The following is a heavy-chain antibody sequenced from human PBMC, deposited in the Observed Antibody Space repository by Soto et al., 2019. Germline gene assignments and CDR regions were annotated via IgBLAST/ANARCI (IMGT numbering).Heavy chain of an antibody. Sequence: QVQLQQWGAGLVKPSETLSLSCAVYGQSFSGHSWAWIRQPPGKGLEWIGEINESGSTYYNPSLKRRVTISTDTSKNQFSLKLSSVSAVDTAAYFCARGSGIVALPGELEDVKYDYWGQGTLVNVSS. CDR2: INESGST. V-gene: IGHV4-34*01. CDR3: ARGSGIVALPGELEDVKYDY. CDR1: GQSFSGHS. J-gene: IGHJ4*02. D-gene: IGHD1-1*01.